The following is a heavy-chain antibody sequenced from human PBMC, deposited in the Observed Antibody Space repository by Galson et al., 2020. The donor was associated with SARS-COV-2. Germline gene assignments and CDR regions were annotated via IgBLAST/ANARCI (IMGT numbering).Heavy chain of an antibody. CDR3: ARGDVDTAMEYDAFDI. D-gene: IGHD5-18*01. J-gene: IGHJ3*02. CDR1: GGSFSGYY. CDR2: INHSGST. V-gene: IGHV4-34*01. Sequence: SKASETLSLTCAVYGGSFSGYYWSWIRQPPGKGLEWIGEINHSGSTNYNPSLKSRVTISVDTSKNQFSLKLSSVTAADTAVYYCARGDVDTAMEYDAFDIWGQGTMVTVSS.